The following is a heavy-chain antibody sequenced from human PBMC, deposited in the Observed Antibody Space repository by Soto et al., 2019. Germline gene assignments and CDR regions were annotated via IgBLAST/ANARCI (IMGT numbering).Heavy chain of an antibody. D-gene: IGHD2-21*01. Sequence: QVQLQESGPGLVKPSETLSLTCTVSGGSISNYYWSWIRQSPGRGLEWIGYLYYTGGTDYNPSLKSRVTISLAPSKNQFSLRLDSVTAADTAVYYCARATIPGLVDYWGQGTLVTVPS. J-gene: IGHJ4*01. CDR1: GGSISNYY. CDR3: ARATIPGLVDY. V-gene: IGHV4-59*01. CDR2: LYYTGGT.